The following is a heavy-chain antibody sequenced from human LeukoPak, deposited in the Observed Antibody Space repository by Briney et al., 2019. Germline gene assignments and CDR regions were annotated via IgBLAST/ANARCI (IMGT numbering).Heavy chain of an antibody. V-gene: IGHV1-69*13. CDR1: GGTFSSYA. J-gene: IGHJ6*03. CDR3: AGGRGGTMVRGRYYYYYMDV. D-gene: IGHD3-10*01. Sequence: SVKVSCKASGGTFSSYAISWVRQAPGQGLEWMGGIIPIFGTANYAQKFQGRVTITADESTSTAYMELSSLRSEDTAVYYCAGGRGGTMVRGRYYYYYMDVWGKGTTVTISS. CDR2: IIPIFGTA.